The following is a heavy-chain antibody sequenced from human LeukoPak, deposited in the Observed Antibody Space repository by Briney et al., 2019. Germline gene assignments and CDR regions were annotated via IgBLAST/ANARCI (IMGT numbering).Heavy chain of an antibody. CDR2: ISGSGGST. CDR3: AKGPRASGWTYFDY. CDR1: GFTFSSYA. V-gene: IGHV3-23*01. D-gene: IGHD6-19*01. J-gene: IGHJ4*02. Sequence: PGGSLRLSCAASGFTFSSYAMSWVRQAPRKGLEWVSVISGSGGSTYSAESVKGRFTISRDNSKNTLYLQMNSLRVEDTAVYYCAKGPRASGWTYFDYWGQGTLVTVSS.